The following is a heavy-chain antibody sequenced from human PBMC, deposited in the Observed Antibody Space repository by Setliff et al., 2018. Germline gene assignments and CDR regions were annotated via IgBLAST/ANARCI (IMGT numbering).Heavy chain of an antibody. CDR2: IYHSGST. CDR1: GGSFSGYH. V-gene: IGHV4-34*01. J-gene: IGHJ2*01. Sequence: SETLSLTCAVYGGSFSGYHRSWIRQAPGKGLEWIGSIYHSGSTYFNPSLKSRVTISVDTSKNQFSLKLNSVTAADTTVYYCARAVPRGATPDYWYFDLWGRGTLVTVSS. D-gene: IGHD2-2*01. CDR3: ARAVPRGATPDYWYFDL.